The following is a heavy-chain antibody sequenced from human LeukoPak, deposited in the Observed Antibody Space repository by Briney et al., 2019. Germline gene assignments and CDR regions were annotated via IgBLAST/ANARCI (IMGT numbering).Heavy chain of an antibody. CDR2: IYYSGST. CDR3: AGTAYCSSTSCVNWFDP. Sequence: PSQTLSLTCTVSGGSISSGGYYWSWIRQHPGKGLEWIGYIYYSGSTYYNPSLKSRVTISVDTSKNQFSLKLSSVTAADTAVYYCAGTAYCSSTSCVNWFDPWGQGTLVTVSS. CDR1: GGSISSGGYY. J-gene: IGHJ5*02. D-gene: IGHD2-2*01. V-gene: IGHV4-31*03.